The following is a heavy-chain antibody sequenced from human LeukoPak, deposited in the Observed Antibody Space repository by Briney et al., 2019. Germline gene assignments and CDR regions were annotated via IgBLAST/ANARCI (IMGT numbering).Heavy chain of an antibody. CDR1: RFTFSSYW. D-gene: IGHD4-17*01. CDR2: IKQDGSEK. Sequence: GGSLRLSCTASRFTFSSYWMSWVRQAPGKGLEWVANIKQDGSEKYYVDSVKGRFTISRDNAKNSLYLQMNSLRAEDTAVYDCARKDGDYGYYYYYGMDVWGKGTTVTVSS. J-gene: IGHJ6*04. V-gene: IGHV3-7*03. CDR3: ARKDGDYGYYYYYGMDV.